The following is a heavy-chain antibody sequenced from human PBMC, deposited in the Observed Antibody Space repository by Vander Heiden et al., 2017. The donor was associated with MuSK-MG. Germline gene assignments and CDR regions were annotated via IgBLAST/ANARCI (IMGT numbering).Heavy chain of an antibody. CDR3: AKDGAIYSSSWDFAFDI. Sequence: QVQLVESGGGVVQPGGSLRLSCAASGFTFSSYGMHWVRQAPGKGLEWVAFIRYDGSNKYYVDSVKGRVTISRDNSKNTLYLQMNSLRAEDTAVYYCAKDGAIYSSSWDFAFDIWGQGTMVTVSS. CDR1: GFTFSSYG. J-gene: IGHJ3*02. CDR2: IRYDGSNK. D-gene: IGHD6-6*01. V-gene: IGHV3-30*02.